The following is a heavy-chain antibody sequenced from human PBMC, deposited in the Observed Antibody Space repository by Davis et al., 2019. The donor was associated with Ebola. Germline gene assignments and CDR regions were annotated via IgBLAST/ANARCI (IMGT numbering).Heavy chain of an antibody. CDR3: AVRIVPGYYYYGMDV. J-gene: IGHJ6*02. V-gene: IGHV1-69*13. CDR1: GGTFSRCA. D-gene: IGHD3-22*01. CDR2: IIPMLGPA. Sequence: SVKVSCKTSGGTFSRCAISWVRQAPGHGLEWMGGIIPMLGPANYVQKFQGRLTITADESTSTAFMGLSSLRSEDTAVYYCAVRIVPGYYYYGMDVWGQGTTVTVSS.